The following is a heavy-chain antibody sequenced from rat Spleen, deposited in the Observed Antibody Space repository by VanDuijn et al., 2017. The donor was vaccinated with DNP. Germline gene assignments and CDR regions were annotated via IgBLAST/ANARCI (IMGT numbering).Heavy chain of an antibody. CDR2: IWTGGNT. D-gene: IGHD1-11*01. J-gene: IGHJ2*01. CDR1: GFSLTNYN. V-gene: IGHV2-30*01. CDR3: ARGNYGGYDY. Sequence: QVQLKESGPGLVQPSQTLSLTCPVSGFSLTNYNVHWVRQPTGKGLEWMGIIWTGGNTDYNSTLKSRLSISRDTSKSQVFLKMNSLQTEDIATYYCARGNYGGYDYWGQGVMVTVSS.